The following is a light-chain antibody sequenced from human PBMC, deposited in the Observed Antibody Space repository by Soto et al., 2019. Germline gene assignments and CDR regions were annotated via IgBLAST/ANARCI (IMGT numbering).Light chain of an antibody. V-gene: IGLV2-14*03. J-gene: IGLJ2*01. CDR2: DVS. Sequence: QSALTQPASVSGSPGQSITIPCTGTSNDIGVYNYVSWYQQHPVKAPKLLIFDVSYRPSGISDRFSGSKSGNTASLTISGLQLEDEADYYCSSYGASTTLFGGGTKLTVL. CDR3: SSYGASTTL. CDR1: SNDIGVYNY.